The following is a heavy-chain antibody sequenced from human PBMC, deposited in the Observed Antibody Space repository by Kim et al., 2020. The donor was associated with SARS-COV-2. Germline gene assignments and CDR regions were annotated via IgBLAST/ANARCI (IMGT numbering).Heavy chain of an antibody. V-gene: IGHV3-33*05. J-gene: IGHJ4*02. D-gene: IGHD6-19*01. CDR1: GFTFSSYG. CDR2: ISYDGSNK. CDR3: ARDAGIAVAGGFDY. Sequence: GRSLRLSCAASGFTFSSYGMNWVRQAPGKGLEWVAVISYDGSNKYYADSVKGRFTISRDNSKNTLYLQMNSLRAEDTAVYYCARDAGIAVAGGFDYWGQGTLVTVSS.